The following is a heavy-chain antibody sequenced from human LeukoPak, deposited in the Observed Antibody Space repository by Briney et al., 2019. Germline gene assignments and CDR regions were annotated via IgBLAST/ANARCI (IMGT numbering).Heavy chain of an antibody. J-gene: IGHJ5*02. D-gene: IGHD2-8*01. Sequence: ASVKVSCKASGYTFTSYGISWVRQAPGKGLEWMGGFDPEDGETIYAQKFQGRVTMTEDTSTDTAYMELSSLRSEDTAVYYCATDSSCTNGVCYDPNWFDPWGQGTLVTVSS. CDR3: ATDSSCTNGVCYDPNWFDP. CDR1: GYTFTSYG. V-gene: IGHV1-24*01. CDR2: FDPEDGET.